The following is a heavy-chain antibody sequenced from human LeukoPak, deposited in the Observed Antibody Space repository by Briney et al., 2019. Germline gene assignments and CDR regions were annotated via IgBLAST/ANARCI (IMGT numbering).Heavy chain of an antibody. J-gene: IGHJ4*02. V-gene: IGHV1-2*02. CDR2: INPKRGGT. Sequence: ASVKVSCKASGYTLTSYGISWVRQAPGQGLEWMGWINPKRGGTKYTQKFQGRVTMTMDMSITTVYMELSSLRSDDSAVYYCAREFELVSPFDFWGQGTLLTVSS. CDR1: GYTLTSYG. CDR3: AREFELVSPFDF. D-gene: IGHD2-8*01.